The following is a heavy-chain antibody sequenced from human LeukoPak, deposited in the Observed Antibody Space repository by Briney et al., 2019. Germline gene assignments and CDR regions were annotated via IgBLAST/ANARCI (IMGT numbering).Heavy chain of an antibody. V-gene: IGHV1-24*01. Sequence: GALVTVSCKVSGYTLTELSMHWVRQAPGKGLEWMGGFDPEDGETIYAQKFQGRVTMTEDTSTDTAYMELSSLRSEDTAVYYCATPYYTKPFDIWGQGTMVTVSS. D-gene: IGHD2-8*01. CDR2: FDPEDGET. CDR1: GYTLTELS. J-gene: IGHJ3*02. CDR3: ATPYYTKPFDI.